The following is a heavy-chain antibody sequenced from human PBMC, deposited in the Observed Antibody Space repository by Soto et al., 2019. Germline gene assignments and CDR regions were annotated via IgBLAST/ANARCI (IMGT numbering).Heavy chain of an antibody. J-gene: IGHJ4*02. CDR1: VGSITTGGYY. V-gene: IGHV4-31*03. CDR3: ARTKCSGGSCYSWSLDY. CDR2: RYYSEST. Sequence: SETLSLTCTISVGSITTGGYYWSGIRQLPGKGLEWIGHRYYSESTYYNPSLKSRVSISLDTSKNQFSLKLSFVTAADTAMYYCARTKCSGGSCYSWSLDYWGQGTTVTVSS. D-gene: IGHD2-15*01.